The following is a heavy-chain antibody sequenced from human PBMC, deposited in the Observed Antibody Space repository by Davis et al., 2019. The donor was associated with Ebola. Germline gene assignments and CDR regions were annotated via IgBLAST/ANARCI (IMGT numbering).Heavy chain of an antibody. V-gene: IGHV1-46*01. CDR1: GYTFTSYY. D-gene: IGHD2-2*01. Sequence: ASVKVSCKASGYTFTSYYLHWVRQAPGQGLERMGIINPSGGSTSYAQKFQGRVTMTRDTSTSTVYMELSSLRSEDTAVYYCARGYVVVVPAAPGGGMYNWFDPWGQGTLVTVSS. CDR2: INPSGGST. CDR3: ARGYVVVVPAAPGGGMYNWFDP. J-gene: IGHJ5*02.